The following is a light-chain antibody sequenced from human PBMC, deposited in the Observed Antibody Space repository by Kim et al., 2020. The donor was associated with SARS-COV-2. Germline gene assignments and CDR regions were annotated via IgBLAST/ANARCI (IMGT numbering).Light chain of an antibody. J-gene: IGLJ1*01. V-gene: IGLV2-23*02. CDR3: CSYAGRTAYV. Sequence: GQPITVSCTGSSSDVGSFDLVSWYQHHPGKAPKLLIYGVRQRPSGVSDRFSASKSGRVASLTISGLQAEDEADYYCCSYAGRTAYVFGTGTKVTVL. CDR1: SSDVGSFDL. CDR2: GVR.